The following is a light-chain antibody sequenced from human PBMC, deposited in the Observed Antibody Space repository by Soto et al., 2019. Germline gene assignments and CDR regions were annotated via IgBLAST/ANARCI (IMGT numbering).Light chain of an antibody. CDR2: GAF. CDR3: QYYGNSPLT. J-gene: IGKJ1*01. Sequence: EIVLTQSPGTLSFSQVERSTLNFRASQSISTSSLAWYRQKPGQAPRLLIYGAFNRATGIPDRFSGGGSGTDFTLTITRLEPEDFAVYYCQYYGNSPLTFGQGTKVDIK. V-gene: IGKV3-20*01. CDR1: QSISTSS.